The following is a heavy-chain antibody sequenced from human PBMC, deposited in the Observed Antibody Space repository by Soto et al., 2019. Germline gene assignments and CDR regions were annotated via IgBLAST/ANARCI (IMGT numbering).Heavy chain of an antibody. V-gene: IGHV1-18*01. CDR3: ARAFCSGGSCYLDY. Sequence: QVQLVQSGGEVKKPGAAVKVSCKASGYTFTTFGIGWVRQAPGQGLEWMGWISAYSGNTEYPEKLQGRVTMTIDTSTSTTYMELRSLRSADTAVYYCARAFCSGGSCYLDYWGQGDLVTVSS. CDR2: ISAYSGNT. CDR1: GYTFTTFG. D-gene: IGHD2-15*01. J-gene: IGHJ4*02.